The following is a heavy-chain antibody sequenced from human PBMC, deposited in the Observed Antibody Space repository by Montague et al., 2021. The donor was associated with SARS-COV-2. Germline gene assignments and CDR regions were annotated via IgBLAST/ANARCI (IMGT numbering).Heavy chain of an antibody. CDR3: VHYASGSYYFHY. V-gene: IGHV2-5*02. CDR1: GFSITTSTMG. J-gene: IGHJ4*02. D-gene: IGHD3-10*01. CDR2: IYWGDEK. Sequence: VKPTQTLTLTCTFSGFSITTSTMGVGWIRQPPGKALEWLALIYWGDEKRFSPSLKSRLTITKDTFKGQVVLRMTNMDPVDTATYYCVHYASGSYYFHYWGQGTLVTVSS.